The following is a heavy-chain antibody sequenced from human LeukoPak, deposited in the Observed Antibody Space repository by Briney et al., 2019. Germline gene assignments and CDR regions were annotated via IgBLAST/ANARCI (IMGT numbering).Heavy chain of an antibody. J-gene: IGHJ1*01. CDR3: ARVRAIAATGTGARYFQD. CDR1: GYTFTDYH. CDR2: NNPNSGGT. V-gene: IGHV1-2*02. D-gene: IGHD1-1*01. Sequence: ASVKVSCKASGYTFTDYHIYWMRQAPGQGLEWMGWNNPNSGGTNYAQKFQGRVTMTRDTSTNPAYMELSRLRSDDTAVYFCARVRAIAATGTGARYFQDWGQGTLVTVSS.